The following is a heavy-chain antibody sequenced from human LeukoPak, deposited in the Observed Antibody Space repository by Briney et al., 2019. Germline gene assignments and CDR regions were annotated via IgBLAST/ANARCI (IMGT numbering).Heavy chain of an antibody. Sequence: PGGSLRLSCAASGFTFSSYSMNWVRQAPGKGLEWVSSISSSSSYIYYADSVKGRFTISRDNAKNSLYLQMNSLRAEDTAVYYCARVLVTGLKRYFDYWGQGTLVTVSS. CDR2: ISSSSSYI. D-gene: IGHD1-20*01. V-gene: IGHV3-21*01. J-gene: IGHJ4*02. CDR3: ARVLVTGLKRYFDY. CDR1: GFTFSSYS.